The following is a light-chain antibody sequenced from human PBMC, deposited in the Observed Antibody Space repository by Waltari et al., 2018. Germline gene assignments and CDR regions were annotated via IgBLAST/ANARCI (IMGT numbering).Light chain of an antibody. J-gene: IGLJ3*02. CDR2: KVT. V-gene: IGLV2-14*01. Sequence: QSALTQPASVSGSPGQSTTIPCAGPNSDIGGYNHFSWYQQYPGKAPKLLIYKVTNRPSGVSDRFSGSKSGNTASLTISGLQTEDEADYYCSSSTSTSTPWVYGGGTKLTVL. CDR3: SSSTSTSTPWV. CDR1: NSDIGGYNH.